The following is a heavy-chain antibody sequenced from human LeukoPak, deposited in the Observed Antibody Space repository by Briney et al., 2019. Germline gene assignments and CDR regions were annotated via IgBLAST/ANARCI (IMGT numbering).Heavy chain of an antibody. Sequence: SETLSLTCTVSGGSISSGSYYWSWIRQPAGKGLEWIGRIYTSGSTNYNPSLKSRVTISVDTSKNQFSLKLSSVTAADTAVYYCATYYDSSGFPIDYWGQGTLVTVSS. J-gene: IGHJ4*02. D-gene: IGHD3-22*01. CDR1: GGSISSGSYY. CDR3: ATYYDSSGFPIDY. V-gene: IGHV4-61*02. CDR2: IYTSGST.